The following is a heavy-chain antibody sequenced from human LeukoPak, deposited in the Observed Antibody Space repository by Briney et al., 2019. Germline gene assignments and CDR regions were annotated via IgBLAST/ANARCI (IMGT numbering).Heavy chain of an antibody. Sequence: ASVKVSGKASGYTFTSYGISWVGQAPGQGREGMGWISAYNGKTNYAQKLQGRVTMNTDTSTSTAYMELRSLRSDDTAVYYCARLVQTNWFDPWGQGTLLTVSS. J-gene: IGHJ5*02. D-gene: IGHD6-13*01. CDR1: GYTFTSYG. V-gene: IGHV1-18*01. CDR2: ISAYNGKT. CDR3: ARLVQTNWFDP.